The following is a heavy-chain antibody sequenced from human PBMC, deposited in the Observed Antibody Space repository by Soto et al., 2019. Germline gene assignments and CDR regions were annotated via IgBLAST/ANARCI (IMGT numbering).Heavy chain of an antibody. CDR3: AKDQASGQGSFDS. CDR1: GFTFNIYG. Sequence: GSLRLYCAASGFTFNIYGMHWVRQAPDKGLEWVALISYDGSNQYYADSVKGRFTISRDNSKNTLFLQMNSLRADDTAVYYCAKDQASGQGSFDSWGQGTLVTVSS. CDR2: ISYDGSNQ. V-gene: IGHV3-30*18. J-gene: IGHJ4*02.